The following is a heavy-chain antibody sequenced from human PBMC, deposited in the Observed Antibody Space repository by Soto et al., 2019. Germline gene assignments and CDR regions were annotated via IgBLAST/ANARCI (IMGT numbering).Heavy chain of an antibody. CDR1: GGSFSGYY. J-gene: IGHJ5*02. CDR3: ARSGIAVAGRDYAP. V-gene: IGHV4-34*01. CDR2: INHSGST. D-gene: IGHD6-19*01. Sequence: SETLSLTCAVYGGSFSGYYWSWIRQPPGKGLEWIGEINHSGSTNYNPSLKSRVTISVDTSKNQFSLKLSSVTAADTAVYYCARSGIAVAGRDYAPWGQGTLVTVSS.